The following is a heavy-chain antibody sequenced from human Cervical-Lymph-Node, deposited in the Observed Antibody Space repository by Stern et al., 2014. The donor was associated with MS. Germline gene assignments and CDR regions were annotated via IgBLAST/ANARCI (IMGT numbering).Heavy chain of an antibody. V-gene: IGHV5-51*01. J-gene: IGHJ4*02. Sequence: EVQLVESGAELKKPGDSLKISCQVSGYTFSNYWIGWVRQMPGKGLEWMAIVYPYDSNVRYSPSFQGQVTVSADKSVSKAFLHWSSLKTSDTATYYCARLAGVTFGDYWGQGTRVTVSS. D-gene: IGHD3-16*01. CDR2: VYPYDSNV. CDR3: ARLAGVTFGDY. CDR1: GYTFSNYW.